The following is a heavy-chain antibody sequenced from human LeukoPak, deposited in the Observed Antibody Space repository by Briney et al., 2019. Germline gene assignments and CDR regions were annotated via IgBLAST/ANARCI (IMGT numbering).Heavy chain of an antibody. CDR3: ARCGIAVAGRISGADY. Sequence: ASVKVSCKASGYTFTSYGISWVRQAPGQGLEWMGWISAYNGNTNYAQKLQGRVTMTTDTSTSTAHMELRSLRSDDTAVYYCARCGIAVAGRISGADYWGQGTLVTVSS. D-gene: IGHD6-19*01. CDR1: GYTFTSYG. V-gene: IGHV1-18*01. J-gene: IGHJ4*02. CDR2: ISAYNGNT.